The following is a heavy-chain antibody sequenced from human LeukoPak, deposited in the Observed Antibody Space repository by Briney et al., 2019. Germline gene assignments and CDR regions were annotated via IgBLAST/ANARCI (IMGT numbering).Heavy chain of an antibody. V-gene: IGHV3-30*03. CDR3: ARPKAYDSSGYLDY. J-gene: IGHJ4*02. CDR1: GFSFSNYW. Sequence: GGSLRLSCTASGFSFSNYWMSWVRQAPGKGLEWVAVISYDGSNKYYADSVKGRFTISRDNSKNTLYLQMNSLRAEDTAVYYCARPKAYDSSGYLDYWGQGTLVTVSS. CDR2: ISYDGSNK. D-gene: IGHD3-22*01.